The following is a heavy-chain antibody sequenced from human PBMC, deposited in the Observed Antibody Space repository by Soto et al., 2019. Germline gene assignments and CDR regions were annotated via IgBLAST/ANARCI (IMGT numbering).Heavy chain of an antibody. D-gene: IGHD6-25*01. Sequence: PSETLSLTCTVSGGSISSGDYYWTWFRQPPGKGLEWIGFIFYTGSPYYNPSLKSRLAISVDTSKNQFSLNLTSVTAADTAVYFCSGEPKGRPAAGSTEIWGQGTMVTV. CDR2: IFYTGSP. CDR1: GGSISSGDYY. V-gene: IGHV4-30-4*01. CDR3: SGEPKGRPAAGSTEI. J-gene: IGHJ3*02.